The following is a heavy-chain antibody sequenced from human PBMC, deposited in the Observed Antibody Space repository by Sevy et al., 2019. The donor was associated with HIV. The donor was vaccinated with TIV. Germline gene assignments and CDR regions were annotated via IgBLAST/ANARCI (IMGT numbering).Heavy chain of an antibody. D-gene: IGHD6-13*01. CDR1: GFTFGGYC. J-gene: IGHJ4*02. Sequence: GGSLRLSCTASGFTFGGYCMSWVRQAPGKGLEWVAFLKSDVYGGKVDHAAAVRGRFVISRDDSKTIAYLQMNDLKTEDTGVYYCTRWKAAQSIFDYWGQGALVTVSS. CDR3: TRWKAAQSIFDY. V-gene: IGHV3-49*04. CDR2: LKSDVYGGKV.